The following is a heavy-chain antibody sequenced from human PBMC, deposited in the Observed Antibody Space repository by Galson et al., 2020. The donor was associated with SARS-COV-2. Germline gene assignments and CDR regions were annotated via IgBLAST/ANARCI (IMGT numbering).Heavy chain of an antibody. CDR2: MNPNSGNT. J-gene: IGHJ3*02. V-gene: IGHV1-8*01. D-gene: IGHD6-13*01. CDR3: ASHVGYSSSWYTGYAFDI. CDR1: GYTFTSYD. Sequence: ASVKVSCKASGYTFTSYDINWVRQATGQGLEWMGWMNPNSGNTGYAQKFQGRVTMTRNTSISTAYMELSSLRSEDTAVYYCASHVGYSSSWYTGYAFDIWGQGTMVTVSS.